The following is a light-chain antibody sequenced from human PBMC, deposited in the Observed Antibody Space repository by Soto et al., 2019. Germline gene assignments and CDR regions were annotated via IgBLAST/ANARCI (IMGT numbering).Light chain of an antibody. CDR1: SSDVGSYNY. CDR2: EVS. CDR3: SSYTSGSTFV. Sequence: QSALTQPASVSGSPGPSISISCTGSSSDVGSYNYVSWYQQHPGKAPKLLISEVSNRPSGVSNRFSGSKSDNTASLTISGLQAEDEADYYCSSYTSGSTFVFGTGTKLTVL. J-gene: IGLJ1*01. V-gene: IGLV2-14*01.